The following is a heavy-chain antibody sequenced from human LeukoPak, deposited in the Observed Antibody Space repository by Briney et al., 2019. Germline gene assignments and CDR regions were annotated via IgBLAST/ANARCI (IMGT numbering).Heavy chain of an antibody. Sequence: PGGSLRLSCAASGFTFSSYWMHWVRQAPGKGLVWVSRINSDGSSTSYADSVEGRFTISRDNAKNTLYLKMNSLRAEDTAVYYCARDPGYSSGPDAFDIWGQGTMVTVSS. CDR2: INSDGSST. V-gene: IGHV3-74*01. J-gene: IGHJ3*02. CDR3: ARDPGYSSGPDAFDI. D-gene: IGHD6-19*01. CDR1: GFTFSSYW.